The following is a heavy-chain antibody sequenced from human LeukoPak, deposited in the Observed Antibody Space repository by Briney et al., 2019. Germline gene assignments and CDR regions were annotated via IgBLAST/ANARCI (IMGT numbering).Heavy chain of an antibody. CDR2: ISSGSGYI. CDR3: ARDCSSTSCYNRIDY. CDR1: GFTFSTYP. V-gene: IGHV3-21*01. Sequence: GGSLRLSCAASGFTFSTYPMNWARQAPGKGLEWVSSISSGSGYIYYADSVKGRFTISRDNAKNSLYLQMNSLRAEVTAVYYCARDCSSTSCYNRIDYWGQGTLVTVSS. D-gene: IGHD2-2*02. J-gene: IGHJ4*02.